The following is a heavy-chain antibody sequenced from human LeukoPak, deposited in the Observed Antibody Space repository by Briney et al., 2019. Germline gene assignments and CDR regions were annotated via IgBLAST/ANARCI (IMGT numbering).Heavy chain of an antibody. J-gene: IGHJ4*02. Sequence: GEVLKTFCNGSGYRFTSFWNGLVRQISGKGLELMGIIYPGDSDTRYSPSFLGQVTISADKSISTAYLQWSSLKASDTTMYYCARHDYGDYGSPYYFDYWGQGTLVTVSS. CDR1: GYRFTSFW. D-gene: IGHD4-17*01. CDR2: IYPGDSDT. V-gene: IGHV5-51*01. CDR3: ARHDYGDYGSPYYFDY.